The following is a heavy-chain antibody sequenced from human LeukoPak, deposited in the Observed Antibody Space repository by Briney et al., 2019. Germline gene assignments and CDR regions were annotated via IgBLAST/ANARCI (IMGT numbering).Heavy chain of an antibody. Sequence: PGGSLRLSCAASGFTFSSYEMYWVRQAPGKGLEWVSHSSSSGSTIYYAGSVKGRFTIARDNAKNSVYLQMNSLRAEDTAVYYCARGSLHSAYGFDYWGQGTLVTVSS. CDR3: ARGSLHSAYGFDY. CDR1: GFTFSSYE. CDR2: SSSSGSTI. D-gene: IGHD5-12*01. J-gene: IGHJ4*02. V-gene: IGHV3-48*03.